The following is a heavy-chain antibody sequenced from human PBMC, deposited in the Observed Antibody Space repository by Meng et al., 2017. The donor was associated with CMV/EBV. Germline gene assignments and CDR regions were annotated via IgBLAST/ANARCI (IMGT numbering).Heavy chain of an antibody. V-gene: IGHV3-30*04. CDR1: GFTFSSYA. J-gene: IGHJ4*02. CDR3: AREEGDC. CDR2: ISYDGSNK. Sequence: GESLKISCAASGFTFSSYAMHWVRQAPGKGLEWVAVISYDGSNKYYADSVEGRFTISRDNSKNTLYLQMNSLRAEDTAVYYCAREEGDCWGQGTLVTVSS.